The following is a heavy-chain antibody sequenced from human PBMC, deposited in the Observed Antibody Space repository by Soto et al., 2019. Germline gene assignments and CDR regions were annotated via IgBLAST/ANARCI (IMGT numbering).Heavy chain of an antibody. CDR1: GGTFSSYA. D-gene: IGHD2-2*01. Sequence: QVQLVQSGAEVQKPGSSVKVSCKASGGTFSSYAISWVRQAPGQGLEWRGGIIPIFGTANYAQKFQGRFTITSDKSTNTAYMELSSLSSEGTAVYYCARGAQLLNYYFSGMNVWGQGTTVTVSS. J-gene: IGHJ6*02. CDR2: IIPIFGTA. V-gene: IGHV1-69*06. CDR3: ARGAQLLNYYFSGMNV.